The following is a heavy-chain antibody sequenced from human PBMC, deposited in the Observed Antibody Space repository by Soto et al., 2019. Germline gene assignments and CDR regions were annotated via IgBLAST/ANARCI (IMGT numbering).Heavy chain of an antibody. Sequence: QITLKESGPTLVKPTQTLTLTCTFSGFSLSTSGVGVGWIRQPPGKALEWLALIYLEYDKHYRPSLKSRLTVIKXTXTNQVVLTMTNMDPVDTATYYCAHRLYDSSGYAFDYWGQGTLVTVSS. J-gene: IGHJ4*02. D-gene: IGHD3-22*01. CDR1: GFSLSTSGVG. V-gene: IGHV2-5*02. CDR2: IYLEYDK. CDR3: AHRLYDSSGYAFDY.